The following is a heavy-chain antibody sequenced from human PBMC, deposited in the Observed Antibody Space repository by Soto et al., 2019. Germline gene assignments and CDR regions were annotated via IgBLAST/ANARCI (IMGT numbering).Heavy chain of an antibody. CDR2: IIPILGIA. Sequence: GASVKVSCKASGGTFSSYTISWVRQAPGQGLEWMGRIIPILGIANYAQKYQGRVTMTTETLTSTAYMELRSLRSDDTAVYYCARLRAELRDCGGGDCLPHYFDMDVWGQGSTVTVSS. J-gene: IGHJ6*02. CDR1: GGTFSSYT. V-gene: IGHV1-69*02. CDR3: ARLRAELRDCGGGDCLPHYFDMDV. D-gene: IGHD2-21*01.